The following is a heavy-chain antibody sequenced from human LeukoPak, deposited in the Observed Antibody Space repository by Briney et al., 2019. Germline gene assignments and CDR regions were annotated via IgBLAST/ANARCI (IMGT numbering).Heavy chain of an antibody. CDR2: ISYDGSNK. D-gene: IGHD3-22*01. Sequence: PGGSLRLSCAASGFTFSSYGMHWVRQAPGKGLEWVAVISYDGSNKYYADSVKGRFTISRDNSKNTLYLQMNSLRAEDMAVYYCAKDGGYYDSLIDYWGQGTLVTVSS. J-gene: IGHJ4*02. CDR1: GFTFSSYG. V-gene: IGHV3-30*18. CDR3: AKDGGYYDSLIDY.